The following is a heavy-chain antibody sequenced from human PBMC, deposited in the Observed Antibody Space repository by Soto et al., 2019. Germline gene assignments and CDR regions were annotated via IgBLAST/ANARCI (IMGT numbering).Heavy chain of an antibody. CDR1: GFSLSTSGMC. J-gene: IGHJ6*02. D-gene: IGHD3-3*01. CDR3: ARILASYYDFWSGYYPYGMDV. Sequence: SGPTLVNPPQTLTLTCTFSGFSLSTSGMCVSWIRQPPGKALEWLARVDWDDDKYYSTSLKTRLTISKDTSKNQVVLTMTNMDLVDTATYYCARILASYYDFWSGYYPYGMDVWGQGTTVTVSS. V-gene: IGHV2-70*11. CDR2: VDWDDDK.